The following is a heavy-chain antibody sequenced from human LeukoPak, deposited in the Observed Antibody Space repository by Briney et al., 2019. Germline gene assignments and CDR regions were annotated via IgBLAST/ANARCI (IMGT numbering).Heavy chain of an antibody. J-gene: IGHJ6*02. V-gene: IGHV3-33*01. CDR2: RWSDGGDI. D-gene: IGHD6-6*01. Sequence: GGSLRLSCTASGFTFSSYGMHWVRQAPGKGLEWVAVRWSDGGDIYYADSVKGRFTISRDNSKNTLSLQMNSLRAEDTAVYYCARYSSSSNYYYGMDVWGQGTAVTVS. CDR1: GFTFSSYG. CDR3: ARYSSSSNYYYGMDV.